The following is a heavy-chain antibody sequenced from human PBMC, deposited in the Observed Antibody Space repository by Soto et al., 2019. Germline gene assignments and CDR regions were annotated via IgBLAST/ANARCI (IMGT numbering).Heavy chain of an antibody. J-gene: IGHJ3*02. CDR1: GFTFRGFG. CDR3: AKVLPATGIEGGGDAFDI. D-gene: IGHD1-26*01. CDR2: ISYDGTNK. Sequence: PGGSLSLSCAASGFTFRGFGMHWIRQAPGKGLEWVALISYDGTNKYYADSVRGRFTISRDNSKNTLYLEMNTLRVEDTAVYYCAKVLPATGIEGGGDAFDIWGQGTMVTVSS. V-gene: IGHV3-30*18.